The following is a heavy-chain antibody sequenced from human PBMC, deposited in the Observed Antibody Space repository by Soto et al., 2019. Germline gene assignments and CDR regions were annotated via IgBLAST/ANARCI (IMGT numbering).Heavy chain of an antibody. V-gene: IGHV3-33*01. Sequence: PGGSLRLSCAASGFTFSSYGMRWVRQAPGKGLEWVAVIWYDGSNKYYADSVKGRFTISRDNSKNTLYLQMNSLRAEDTAVYYCARAYCSGGSCYPGREFDYWGQGTLVTVSS. CDR1: GFTFSSYG. CDR3: ARAYCSGGSCYPGREFDY. CDR2: IWYDGSNK. D-gene: IGHD2-15*01. J-gene: IGHJ4*02.